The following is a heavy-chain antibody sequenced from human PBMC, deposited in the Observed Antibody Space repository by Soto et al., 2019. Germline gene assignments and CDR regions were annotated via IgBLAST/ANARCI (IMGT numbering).Heavy chain of an antibody. V-gene: IGHV1-46*01. Sequence: ASVKVSCKASGYTFTSYYMYWVRQAPGQGLEWMGIINPSGGSTSYAQKFQGRVTMTRDTSTSTVYMELSSLRSEDTAVYYCARPDAVLRYFDWLGAFDIWGQGTMVTVSS. CDR1: GYTFTSYY. CDR3: ARPDAVLRYFDWLGAFDI. D-gene: IGHD3-9*01. J-gene: IGHJ3*02. CDR2: INPSGGST.